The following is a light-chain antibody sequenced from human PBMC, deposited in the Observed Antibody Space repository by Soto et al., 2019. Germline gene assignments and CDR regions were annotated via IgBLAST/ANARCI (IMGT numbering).Light chain of an antibody. V-gene: IGKV1-27*01. CDR1: QGISNY. CDR3: QEYNSAFT. J-gene: IGKJ3*01. Sequence: DIQMTQSPSSLSASVGDRVTITCRASQGISNYLAWYQQKPGKVPKLLIYAASTLQSGVPSRFSGSGSGTDFTLTISSLQPEDVATYYCQEYNSAFTFGPGTKVDIK. CDR2: AAS.